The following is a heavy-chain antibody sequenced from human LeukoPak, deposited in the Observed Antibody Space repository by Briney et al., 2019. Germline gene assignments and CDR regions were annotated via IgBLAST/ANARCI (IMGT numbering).Heavy chain of an antibody. CDR3: ARGGEITMVRGATGLN. Sequence: ASVKVSCKASGYTFTGYYMHWVRQAPGQGLEWMGWINPNSGGTNYAQKFQGRVTMTRDTSISTAYMELSRLRSDDTAVYYCARGGEITMVRGATGLNWGQGTLVTVSS. J-gene: IGHJ4*02. D-gene: IGHD3-10*01. V-gene: IGHV1-2*02. CDR1: GYTFTGYY. CDR2: INPNSGGT.